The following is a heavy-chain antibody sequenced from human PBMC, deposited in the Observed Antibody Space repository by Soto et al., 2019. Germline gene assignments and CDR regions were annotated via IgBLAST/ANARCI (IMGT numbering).Heavy chain of an antibody. J-gene: IGHJ5*02. D-gene: IGHD2-2*01. CDR2: ISGNGDKT. CDR1: GFRFRTSA. Sequence: EVQLLESGGGLVQSGGSLRLSCAASGFRFRTSAMTWVRQAPGKGLEWVSVISGNGDKTYYADSVRGRFTVSRDNSNNMLYLQANSLRAEDTAVYYCSRDQDIVVVPSAIDLWGQGTLVTVSA. CDR3: SRDQDIVVVPSAIDL. V-gene: IGHV3-23*01.